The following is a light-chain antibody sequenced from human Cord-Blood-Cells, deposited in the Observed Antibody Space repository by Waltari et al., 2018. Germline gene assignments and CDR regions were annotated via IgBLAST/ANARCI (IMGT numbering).Light chain of an antibody. V-gene: IGLV2-14*01. CDR1: RSHVGGYNL. CDR3: SSYTSSSTWV. CDR2: EVS. Sequence: SALTQPAPVSGSPGQSITISCPGTRSHVGGYNLVPWYQQPPGKAPNLMIYEVSNRPSGVSNRFSGSKSGNTTSLTISGLQAEDEADYYCSSYTSSSTWVFGGGTKLTVL. J-gene: IGLJ3*02.